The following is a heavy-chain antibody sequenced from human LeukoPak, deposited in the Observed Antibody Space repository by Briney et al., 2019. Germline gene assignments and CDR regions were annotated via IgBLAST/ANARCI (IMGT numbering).Heavy chain of an antibody. V-gene: IGHV3-48*02. J-gene: IGHJ4*02. D-gene: IGHD4-23*01. CDR2: IGTSSSII. CDR3: ARHDYAGNSGDY. CDR1: GXTFSSYS. Sequence: GESLRLSCAASGXTFSSYSMNWVRQTPGKGLEWVSYIGTSSSIIYYADSVKGRFTISRDNAKNSLYLQMNSLRDEDTAVYYCARHDYAGNSGDYWGQGTLVTVSS.